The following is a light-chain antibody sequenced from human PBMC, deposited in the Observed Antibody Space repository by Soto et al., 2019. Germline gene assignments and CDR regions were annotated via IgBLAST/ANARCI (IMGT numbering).Light chain of an antibody. V-gene: IGKV3-20*01. J-gene: IGKJ1*01. CDR2: ETY. CDR1: QSVRNNY. Sequence: EIVRTQSPATLSVSTGERATLSCRASQSVRNNYLAWYQPKPGQAPRXXIYETYRRDTGIPDRFSGSGSGIDCTLTISRLEHEDVAVDLCPQYGGSPRTFGLGTKVDI. CDR3: PQYGGSPRT.